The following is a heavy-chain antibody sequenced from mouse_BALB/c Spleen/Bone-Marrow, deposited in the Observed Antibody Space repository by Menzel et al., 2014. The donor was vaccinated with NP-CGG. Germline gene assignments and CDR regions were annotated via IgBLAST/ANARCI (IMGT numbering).Heavy chain of an antibody. CDR2: INPDSSTI. D-gene: IGHD1-1*01. CDR3: ARLSYYGRFAY. V-gene: IGHV4-1*02. CDR1: GFDFSRYW. J-gene: IGHJ3*01. Sequence: EVQLVESGGCLVQPGGSLKLSCAASGFDFSRYWMSWVQQAPGKGLEWIGEINPDSSTINYTSSLKDKFIISRDNAKNTLYLQMSKVRSEDTALYYCARLSYYGRFAYWGQGTLVTVSA.